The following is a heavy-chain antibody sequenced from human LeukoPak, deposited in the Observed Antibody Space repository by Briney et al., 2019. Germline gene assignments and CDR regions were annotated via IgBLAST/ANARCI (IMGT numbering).Heavy chain of an antibody. CDR3: AIERLQGSRYRDYYYMDV. CDR2: IYYSGST. D-gene: IGHD6-13*01. V-gene: IGHV4-39*02. J-gene: IGHJ6*03. CDR1: GGSISSSSYY. Sequence: SETLSLTCTVSGGSISSSSYYWGWIRQPPGKGLEWIGSIYYSGSTYYNPSLKSRVTISVDTSKNQFSLKLSSVTAADTAVYYCAIERLQGSRYRDYYYMDVWGKGTTVTVSS.